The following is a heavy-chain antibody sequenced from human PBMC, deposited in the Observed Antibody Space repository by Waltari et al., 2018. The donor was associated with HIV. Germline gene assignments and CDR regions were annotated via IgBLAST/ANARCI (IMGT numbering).Heavy chain of an antibody. D-gene: IGHD2-2*01. J-gene: IGHJ4*02. V-gene: IGHV3-23*01. CDR3: TEMPGEY. Sequence: RWVRQAPGKGLEWVSTISASGGSTYYADSVKGRFTISRDNSKNILYLQMNSLRAEDTAVYYCTEMPGEYWGQGTLVTVSS. CDR2: ISASGGST.